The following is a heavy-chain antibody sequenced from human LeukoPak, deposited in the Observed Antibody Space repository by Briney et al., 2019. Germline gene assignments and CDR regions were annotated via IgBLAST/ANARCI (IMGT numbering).Heavy chain of an antibody. CDR1: GGTFSSYA. CDR3: ARGGEATMIVYYGMDV. V-gene: IGHV1-69*13. CDR2: IIPIFGTA. D-gene: IGHD3-22*01. J-gene: IGHJ6*02. Sequence: ASVKVSCKASGGTFSSYAISWVRQAPGQGLEWMGGIIPIFGTANYAQKFQGRVTITADDSTSTAYMELSSLRSEDTAVYYCARGGEATMIVYYGMDVWGQGTTVTVSS.